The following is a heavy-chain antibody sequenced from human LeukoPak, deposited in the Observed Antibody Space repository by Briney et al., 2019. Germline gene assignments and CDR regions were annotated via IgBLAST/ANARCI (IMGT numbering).Heavy chain of an antibody. CDR3: ARASRYCSGGSCYNTARHRYYYYMDV. Sequence: ASVKVSCKASGYTFTSYDINWVRQATGQGLEWMGWMNPNSGNTGYAQKFQGRVTITRNTSISTAYMELSSLRSEDTAVYYCARASRYCSGGSCYNTARHRYYYYMDVWGKGTTVTVSS. J-gene: IGHJ6*03. V-gene: IGHV1-8*03. D-gene: IGHD2-15*01. CDR2: MNPNSGNT. CDR1: GYTFTSYD.